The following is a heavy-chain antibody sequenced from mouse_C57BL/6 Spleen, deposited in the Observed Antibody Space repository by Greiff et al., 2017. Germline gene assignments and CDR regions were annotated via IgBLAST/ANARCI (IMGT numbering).Heavy chain of an antibody. J-gene: IGHJ3*01. CDR1: GYAFSSAW. CDR2: IYPGDGDT. V-gene: IGHV1-82*01. CDR3: ARGPSTVFAY. D-gene: IGHD1-1*01. Sequence: VQLQQSGPELVKPGASVKISCKASGYAFSSAWMNWVKQRPGKGLEWIGRIYPGDGDTNYNGKFKGKATLTADKSSSTAYSQLSSLTSVDLAVYFCARGPSTVFAYWGQGTLVTVSA.